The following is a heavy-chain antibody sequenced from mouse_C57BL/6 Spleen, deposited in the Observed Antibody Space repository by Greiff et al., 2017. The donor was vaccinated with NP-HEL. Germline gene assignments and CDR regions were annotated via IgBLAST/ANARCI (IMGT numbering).Heavy chain of an antibody. J-gene: IGHJ3*01. CDR3: ARPGSSWFAY. CDR2: ISSGSSTI. V-gene: IGHV5-17*01. D-gene: IGHD1-1*01. Sequence: EVKVEESGGGLVKPGGSLKLSCAASGFTFSDYGMHWVRQAPEKGLEWVAYISSGSSTIYYADTVKGRFTISRDNAKNTLFLQMTSLRSEDTAMYYCARPGSSWFAYWGQGTLVTVSA. CDR1: GFTFSDYG.